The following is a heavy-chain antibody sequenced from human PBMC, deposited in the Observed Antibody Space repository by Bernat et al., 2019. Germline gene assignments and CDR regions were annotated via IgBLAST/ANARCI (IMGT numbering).Heavy chain of an antibody. CDR3: TTDPIGLGIFDY. Sequence: EVQLVESGGGLVKPGGSLRLSCAASGFTFRNAWMSWFRQAPGKGREWVGRIKSKTDGGTTDYAAPVKGRFTISRDDSKNTLYLQMNSLKTEDTAVYYCTTDPIGLGIFDYWGQGTLVTVSS. CDR1: GFTFRNAW. J-gene: IGHJ4*02. V-gene: IGHV3-15*01. D-gene: IGHD1-26*01. CDR2: IKSKTDGGTT.